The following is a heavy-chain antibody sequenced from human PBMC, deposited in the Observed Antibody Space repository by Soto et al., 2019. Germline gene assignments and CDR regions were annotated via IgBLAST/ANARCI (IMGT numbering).Heavy chain of an antibody. CDR2: IYHTGNA. CDR3: ARDFFDSSDYTTNWFDP. CDR1: GDSISNSRFY. Sequence: QLQLQESGPGQVKSSETLSLTCSVSGDSISNSRFYWAWIRQPPGEGLEWIGSIYHTGNAYYNPSLKSPVTISVDTSKNQFSLKLTSVTAADAALYYCARDFFDSSDYTTNWFDPWGQGTLVTVSS. J-gene: IGHJ5*02. D-gene: IGHD3-22*01. V-gene: IGHV4-39*01.